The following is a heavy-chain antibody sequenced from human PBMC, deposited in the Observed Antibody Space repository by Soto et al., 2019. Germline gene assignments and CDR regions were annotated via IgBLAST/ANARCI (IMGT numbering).Heavy chain of an antibody. CDR2: FNHTGST. CDR3: ARPNYCSSTSGRTEYFQH. CDR1: GGSFSGYY. Sequence: QVQLQQWGAGLLKPSDTLSLTCAVYGGSFSGYYWSWIRQSPGKGLEWIGEFNHTGSTNYNPSLKRRVTIALDTSKNQFSLKLSSVTAADTAVYYCARPNYCSSTSGRTEYFQHWGQGTLVTVSS. J-gene: IGHJ1*01. D-gene: IGHD2-2*01. V-gene: IGHV4-34*02.